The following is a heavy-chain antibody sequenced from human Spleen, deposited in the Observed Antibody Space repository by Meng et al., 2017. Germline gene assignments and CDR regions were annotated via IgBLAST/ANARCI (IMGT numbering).Heavy chain of an antibody. J-gene: IGHJ5*02. CDR1: GDSISSSDSY. V-gene: IGHV4-39*01. CDR3: VRSSAWVRTGFDP. CDR2: IGHSGFT. D-gene: IGHD6-19*01. Sequence: QPQLQESGPGLVKPSETLSLTCSVSGDSISSSDSYWGWIRQSPGKGLEWIGSIGHSGFTYYTPSLESRVTVSVDTSRSQFSLELTSVTAADTAVYYCVRSSAWVRTGFDPWGQGTLVTVSS.